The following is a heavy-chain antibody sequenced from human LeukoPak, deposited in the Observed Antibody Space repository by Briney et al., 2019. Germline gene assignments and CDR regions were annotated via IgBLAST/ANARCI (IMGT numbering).Heavy chain of an antibody. V-gene: IGHV4-59*01. J-gene: IGHJ4*02. CDR2: TFHSGST. CDR1: GGSISSYY. D-gene: IGHD6-19*01. Sequence: SETLSLTCTASGGSISSYYWNWIRQPPGKGLEWIGYTFHSGSTNYNPSLKSRVTMSVDTSKNQFSLNLSSVTAADTAVYYCAREASSGWDIDYWGQGTLVTVSS. CDR3: AREASSGWDIDY.